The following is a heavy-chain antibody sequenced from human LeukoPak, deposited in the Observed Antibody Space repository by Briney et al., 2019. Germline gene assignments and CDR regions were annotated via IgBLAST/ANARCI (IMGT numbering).Heavy chain of an antibody. V-gene: IGHV1-24*01. D-gene: IGHD2-21*01. Sequence: GASVKVSCKVSGYTLTELSMHWVRQAPGKGLEWMGGFDPEDGETIYAQKFQGRVTMTEDTSTDTAYMELSSLRSEDTAVYYFATGLHYSPVDRYWGQGTLVTASS. CDR3: ATGLHYSPVDRY. CDR1: GYTLTELS. CDR2: FDPEDGET. J-gene: IGHJ4*02.